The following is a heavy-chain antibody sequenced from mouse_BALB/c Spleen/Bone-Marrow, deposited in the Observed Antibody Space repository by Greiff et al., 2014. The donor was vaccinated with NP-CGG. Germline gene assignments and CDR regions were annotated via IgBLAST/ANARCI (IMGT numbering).Heavy chain of an antibody. J-gene: IGHJ3*01. D-gene: IGHD1-1*01. V-gene: IGHV14-3*02. Sequence: VQLQQSGAELVKPGASVKLSCTASGFNIKDTYMHWVKQRPEQGLEWIGRIDPANGNTKYDPKFQGKATITADTSSNTAYLQLNSMTSEYAAVYYCASYCYGGSCGFADWGQGTLVTVSA. CDR1: GFNIKDTY. CDR3: ASYCYGGSCGFAD. CDR2: IDPANGNT.